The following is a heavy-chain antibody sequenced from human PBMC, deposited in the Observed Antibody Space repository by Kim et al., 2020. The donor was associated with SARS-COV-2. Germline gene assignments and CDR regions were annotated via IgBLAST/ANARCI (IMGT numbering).Heavy chain of an antibody. CDR1: GFTFSSYD. Sequence: GGSLRLSCAASGFTFSSYDMHWVRQATGKGLEWVSAIGTAGDTYYPGSVKGRFTISRENAKNSLYLQMNSLRAGDTAVYYCARGEGRVDSSGWNLYYYYYYGMDVWGQGTTVTVSS. V-gene: IGHV3-13*04. CDR3: ARGEGRVDSSGWNLYYYYYYGMDV. CDR2: IGTAGDT. J-gene: IGHJ6*02. D-gene: IGHD6-19*01.